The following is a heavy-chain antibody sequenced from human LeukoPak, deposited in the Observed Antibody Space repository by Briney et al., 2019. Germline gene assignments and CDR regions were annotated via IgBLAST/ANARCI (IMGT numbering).Heavy chain of an antibody. D-gene: IGHD6-19*01. J-gene: IGHJ4*02. Sequence: GGSLRLSCAASGFTFSSYAMSWVRQAPGKGLEWVSAIVGSGGSTYYGDSVKGRFTISRDNSKNTLYLQMNSLRAEDTAVYYCASTSWYSSGRGFDFWGQGTLVTVSS. CDR3: ASTSWYSSGRGFDF. V-gene: IGHV3-23*01. CDR1: GFTFSSYA. CDR2: IVGSGGST.